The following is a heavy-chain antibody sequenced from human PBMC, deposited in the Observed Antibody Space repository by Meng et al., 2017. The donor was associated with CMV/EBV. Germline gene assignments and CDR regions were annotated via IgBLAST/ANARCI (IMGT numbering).Heavy chain of an antibody. J-gene: IGHJ5*02. Sequence: QLHVTQVGAGLLKPSEALSLPCAVYGGSFSGYYWSWIRQPPGKGLEWIGEINHSGSTNYNPSLKSRVTISVDTSKNQFSLKLSSVTAADTAVYYCARGGNWFDPWGQGTLVTVSS. CDR2: INHSGST. V-gene: IGHV4-34*01. CDR3: ARGGNWFDP. CDR1: GGSFSGYY.